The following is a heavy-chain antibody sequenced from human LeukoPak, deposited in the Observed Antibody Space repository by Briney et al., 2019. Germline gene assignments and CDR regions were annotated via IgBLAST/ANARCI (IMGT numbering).Heavy chain of an antibody. Sequence: GGSLRLSCAASGFTFSSCAMSWVRQAPGKGLEWASAISDSGGSTCNADSVKGRFTISRDNSENTLYLQMNSLRAEDTAVYYCARAVDFWSGYPQPNWFDPWGQGTLVTVSS. D-gene: IGHD3-3*01. J-gene: IGHJ5*02. CDR3: ARAVDFWSGYPQPNWFDP. CDR1: GFTFSSCA. CDR2: ISDSGGST. V-gene: IGHV3-23*01.